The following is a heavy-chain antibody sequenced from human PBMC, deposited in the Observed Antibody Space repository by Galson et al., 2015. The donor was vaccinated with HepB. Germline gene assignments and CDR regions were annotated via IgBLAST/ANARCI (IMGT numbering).Heavy chain of an antibody. CDR3: AKGGYSYGSHAFDI. CDR1: GFTFSSYG. CDR2: IWYDGSNK. Sequence: SLRLSCAASGFTFSSYGMHWVRQAPGKGLEWVAVIWYDGSNKYYADSVKGRFTISRDNSKNTLHLQMNSLRAEDTAVYYCAKGGYSYGSHAFDIWGQGTMVTVSS. J-gene: IGHJ3*02. V-gene: IGHV3-33*06. D-gene: IGHD5-18*01.